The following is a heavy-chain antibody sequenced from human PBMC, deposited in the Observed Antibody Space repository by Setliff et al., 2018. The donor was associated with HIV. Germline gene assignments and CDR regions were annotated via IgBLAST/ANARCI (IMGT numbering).Heavy chain of an antibody. V-gene: IGHV1-18*01. CDR2: ISAYNGHT. CDR1: GYIFTSFG. J-gene: IGHJ4*02. D-gene: IGHD4-4*01. Sequence: ASVKVSCKASGYIFTSFGVSWVRQAPGQGLEGMGWISAYNGHTKYAQKIQGRVTMTTDTSTSTAYMDLRGLTSDDTAVYYCSRDDYSNSNPNYFDHWGQGTLVTVSS. CDR3: SRDDYSNSNPNYFDH.